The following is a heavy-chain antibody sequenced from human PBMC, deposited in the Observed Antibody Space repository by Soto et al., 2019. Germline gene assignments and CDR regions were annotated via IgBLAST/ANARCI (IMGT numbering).Heavy chain of an antibody. CDR1: GFSLNTNEVG. CDR3: SHHYGSGSSQSFDY. D-gene: IGHD3-10*01. Sequence: QITLKESGPTLVKPTQTLTLTCTFSGFSLNTNEVGVGWIRQPPGKALEWLAVIYWDDDTRYSPSLKSRLTITKDTSKNQVVITMTNMDTVYTARYYCSHHYGSGSSQSFDYWGQGTLVTVSS. CDR2: IYWDDDT. J-gene: IGHJ4*02. V-gene: IGHV2-5*02.